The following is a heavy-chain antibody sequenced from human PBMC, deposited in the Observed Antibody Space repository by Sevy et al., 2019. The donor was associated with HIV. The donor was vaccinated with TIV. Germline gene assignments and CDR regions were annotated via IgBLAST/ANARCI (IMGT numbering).Heavy chain of an antibody. Sequence: GGSLRVSCAASGFTFSSYGMHWVRQAPGKGLEWVAVISYDGSNKYYADSVKGRFTISRDNSKNTLYLQMNSLRAEDTAAYYCAKGRFLEWLLIPVDYRGQGTLVTVSS. D-gene: IGHD3-3*01. CDR2: ISYDGSNK. CDR1: GFTFSSYG. CDR3: AKGRFLEWLLIPVDY. J-gene: IGHJ4*02. V-gene: IGHV3-30*18.